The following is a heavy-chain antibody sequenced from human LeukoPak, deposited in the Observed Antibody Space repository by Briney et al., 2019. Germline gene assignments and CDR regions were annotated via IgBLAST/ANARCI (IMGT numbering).Heavy chain of an antibody. CDR3: ARVNRTGLSGYYFDY. Sequence: GGSLRLSCAASGFTFSSYAMHWVRQAPGKGLEWVAVISYDGSNKYYADSVKGRFTISRDNSKNTLYLQMNSLRAEDTAVYYCARVNRTGLSGYYFDYWGQGTLVTVSS. D-gene: IGHD3/OR15-3a*01. CDR2: ISYDGSNK. CDR1: GFTFSSYA. V-gene: IGHV3-30-3*01. J-gene: IGHJ4*02.